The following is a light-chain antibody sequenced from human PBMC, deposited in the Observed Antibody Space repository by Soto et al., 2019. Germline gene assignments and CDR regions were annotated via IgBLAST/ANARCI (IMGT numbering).Light chain of an antibody. J-gene: IGLJ2*01. CDR1: SSDVGDYNY. CDR3: SSYAGSNNLV. CDR2: EVS. Sequence: QSVLTQPPSASGSPGRSVTISCTGTSSDVGDYNYVSWYQRHPGKAPKLMIYEVSKRPSGVPDRFSGSKSGNTASLTVSGLQAEDEADYYCSSYAGSNNLVFGGGTKVTVL. V-gene: IGLV2-8*01.